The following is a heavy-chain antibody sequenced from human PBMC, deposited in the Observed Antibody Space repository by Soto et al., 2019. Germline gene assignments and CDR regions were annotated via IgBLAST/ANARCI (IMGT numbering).Heavy chain of an antibody. CDR1: GFTFSGYS. J-gene: IGHJ6*02. V-gene: IGHV3-21*05. CDR2: ISGPSSNI. Sequence: EVQLVESGGGLVKPGGSLRLSCAASGFTFSGYSINWVRQAPGKGLEWVSYISGPSSNIYYADSVKGRFTISSDNTKSAVHLKMSSMGADDAADYCWSGGIRNGFNVWGQGTTVSVSS. CDR3: WSGGIRNGFNV. D-gene: IGHD3-16*01.